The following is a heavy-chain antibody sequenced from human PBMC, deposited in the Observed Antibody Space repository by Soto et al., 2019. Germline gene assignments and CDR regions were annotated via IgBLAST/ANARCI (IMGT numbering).Heavy chain of an antibody. J-gene: IGHJ4*02. CDR1: GFTFSSYA. D-gene: IGHD4-4*01. Sequence: PGGSLRLSCAASGFTFSSYAMSWVRQAPGKGLEWVSAISGSGGSTYYADSVKGRFTISRDNAKNTLYLQMNSLRAEDTAVYYCARGRTTVTTPAGFDYWGQGTLVTVSS. CDR3: ARGRTTVTTPAGFDY. CDR2: ISGSGGST. V-gene: IGHV3-23*01.